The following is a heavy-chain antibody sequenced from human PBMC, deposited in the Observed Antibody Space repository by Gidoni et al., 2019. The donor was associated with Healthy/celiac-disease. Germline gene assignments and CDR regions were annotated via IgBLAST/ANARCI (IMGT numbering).Heavy chain of an antibody. CDR1: GGSISSSNW. D-gene: IGHD2-2*01. CDR2: IYHSVST. J-gene: IGHJ6*02. CDR3: ARTPQLQPAYYYGMDV. V-gene: IGHV4-4*02. Sequence: QVQLQESGPGLVTPSGTLSLTCPVPGGSISSSNWWSWVRQPPGKGREWIGEIYHSVSTNYHPSLKSRVTRSVDKSKTQFSLKLSSVTAADTAVYYCARTPQLQPAYYYGMDVWGQGTTVTVSS.